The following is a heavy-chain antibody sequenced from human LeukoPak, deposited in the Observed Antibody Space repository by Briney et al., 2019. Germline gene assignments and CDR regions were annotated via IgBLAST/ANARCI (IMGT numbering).Heavy chain of an antibody. V-gene: IGHV4-59*01. CDR3: AREPAVSQGQLYFHH. CDR2: IYYSGST. D-gene: IGHD1-1*01. CDR1: GGSISSYY. Sequence: PSETLSLTCTVSGGSISSYYWSWIRQPPGKGLEWIGYIYYSGSTNYNPSPKSRVTISVDTSKNQFSLKLSSVTAADTAVYYCAREPAVSQGQLYFHHWGQGTLVTVSS. J-gene: IGHJ1*01.